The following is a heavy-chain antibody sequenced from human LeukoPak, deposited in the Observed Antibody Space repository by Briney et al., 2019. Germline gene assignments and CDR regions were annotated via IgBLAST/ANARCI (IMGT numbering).Heavy chain of an antibody. V-gene: IGHV3-23*01. J-gene: IGHJ4*02. CDR2: ISGSGGST. D-gene: IGHD1-7*01. CDR1: GFTFSSYG. Sequence: GGSLRLSCAASGFTFSSYGMSWVRQAPGKGLEWVSAISGSGGSTYYADSVKGRFTISRDNAKNSLYLQMNSLRAEDTAVYYCARAHNWKYGSFDLWGQGTLVTVSS. CDR3: ARAHNWKYGSFDL.